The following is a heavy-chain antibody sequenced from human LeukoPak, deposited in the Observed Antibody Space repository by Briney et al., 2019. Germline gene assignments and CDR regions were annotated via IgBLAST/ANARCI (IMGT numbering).Heavy chain of an antibody. J-gene: IGHJ1*01. Sequence: SETLSLTCTVSGGSISSYYWSWIRQPPEKGLEWIGHIYYSGSTKYNPSLKSRVTISVDTSNNQFSLKLSSVTAADTAVYYCARRDGDYQSEYFQHWGQGTLVTVSS. V-gene: IGHV4-59*08. CDR2: IYYSGST. CDR1: GGSISSYY. D-gene: IGHD4-17*01. CDR3: ARRDGDYQSEYFQH.